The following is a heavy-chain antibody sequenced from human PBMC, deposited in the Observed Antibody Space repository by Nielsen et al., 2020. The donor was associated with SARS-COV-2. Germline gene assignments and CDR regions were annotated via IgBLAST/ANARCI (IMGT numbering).Heavy chain of an antibody. D-gene: IGHD3-22*01. Sequence: SETLSLTCAVYGGSFSGYYWSWIRQPPGKGLEWIGYIYHSGSTYYNPSLKSRVTISVDRSKNQFSLKLSSVTAADTAVYYCARGGAPAYYDSSGYYYALDYWGQGTLVTVSS. CDR1: GGSFSGYY. CDR3: ARGGAPAYYDSSGYYYALDY. V-gene: IGHV4-34*01. J-gene: IGHJ4*02. CDR2: IYHSGST.